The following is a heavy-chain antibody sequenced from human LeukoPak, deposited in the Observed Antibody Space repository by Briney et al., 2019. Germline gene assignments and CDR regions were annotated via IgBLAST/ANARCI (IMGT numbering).Heavy chain of an antibody. J-gene: IGHJ4*02. D-gene: IGHD2-15*01. CDR2: VYYSGST. V-gene: IGHV4-39*01. CDR1: GGSINIRNYY. CDR3: ARHGGASPLDS. Sequence: KHSDTLSPTCTVSGGSINIRNYYWGWIRQPLGKGLDLIGRVYYSGSTYYNPSLKSRVTISVDTSKNRFSLKLNSVTAADSAVYYCARHGGASPLDSWGQGTLVTVSS.